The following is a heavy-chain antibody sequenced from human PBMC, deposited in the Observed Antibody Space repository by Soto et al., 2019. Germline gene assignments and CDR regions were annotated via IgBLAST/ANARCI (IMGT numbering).Heavy chain of an antibody. V-gene: IGHV3-30-3*01. CDR1: GFTFSSYA. CDR3: ARDPLWGTAMVLWYFDL. CDR2: ISYDGSNK. D-gene: IGHD5-18*01. Sequence: GGSLRLSCAASGFTFSSYAMHWDRQAPGKGLEWVAAISYDGSNKYYADSVKGRFTISRDNSKNTLYLQMNSLRAEDTAVYYCARDPLWGTAMVLWYFDLWGRGTLVTVSS. J-gene: IGHJ2*01.